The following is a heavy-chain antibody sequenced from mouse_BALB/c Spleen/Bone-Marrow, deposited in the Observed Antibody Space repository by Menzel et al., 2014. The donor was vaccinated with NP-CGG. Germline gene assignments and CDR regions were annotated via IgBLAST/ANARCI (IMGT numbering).Heavy chain of an antibody. J-gene: IGHJ3*01. V-gene: IGHV1-14*01. Sequence: VQLQQSGPELVKPGASAKMSCKASGYTFTTYVMHWVKQTPGQGLEWIGYINPYNDDSKYNEKFKGKATLTSDKSSSTAYMELSGLTSEDSAVYYCARDYYGSTSFAYWGQGTLVTVSA. CDR1: GYTFTTYV. CDR2: INPYNDDS. D-gene: IGHD1-1*01. CDR3: ARDYYGSTSFAY.